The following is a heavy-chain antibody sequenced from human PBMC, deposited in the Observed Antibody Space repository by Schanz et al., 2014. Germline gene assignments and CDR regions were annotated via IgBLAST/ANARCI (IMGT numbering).Heavy chain of an antibody. J-gene: IGHJ6*02. Sequence: QVQLVQSGGEVKKPGASATVSCKASGYTFNNHGISWVRQAPGQGLEWMGWISVYHGHTNYAEKVHGRVTMTTDTSTSTAYMELRSLISDDAAVYYYVRDAGWACGDYHGMDVWGQGTSVTVSS. D-gene: IGHD2-15*01. CDR2: ISVYHGHT. CDR1: GYTFNNHG. V-gene: IGHV1-18*01. CDR3: VRDAGWACGDYHGMDV.